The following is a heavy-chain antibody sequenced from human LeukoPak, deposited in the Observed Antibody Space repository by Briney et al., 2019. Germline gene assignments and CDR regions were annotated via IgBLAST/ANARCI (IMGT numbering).Heavy chain of an antibody. V-gene: IGHV1-2*02. CDR1: GYTFTGYY. Sequence: GASVKVSCKASGYTFTGYYMHWVRQAPGRGLEWMGWINPNSGGTNYAQKFQGRVTMTRDTSISTAYMELSRLRSDDTAMYYCARDRLRLGYERTNWFDPWGQGTLVTVSS. D-gene: IGHD2-15*01. J-gene: IGHJ5*02. CDR3: ARDRLRLGYERTNWFDP. CDR2: INPNSGGT.